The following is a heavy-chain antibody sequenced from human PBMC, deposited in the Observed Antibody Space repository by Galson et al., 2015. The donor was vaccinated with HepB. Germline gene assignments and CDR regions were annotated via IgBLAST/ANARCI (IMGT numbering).Heavy chain of an antibody. V-gene: IGHV1-2*02. Sequence: SVKVSCKASADTFSGYYLHWVRQAPGQGLEWMGWINPNSGGTKCAQNFQGRVTMTRDTSITTVYMELNSLTFDDTAAYYCARVDASIFGVALDYWGQGTLVTVSS. CDR1: ADTFSGYY. CDR2: INPNSGGT. J-gene: IGHJ4*02. D-gene: IGHD3-3*01. CDR3: ARVDASIFGVALDY.